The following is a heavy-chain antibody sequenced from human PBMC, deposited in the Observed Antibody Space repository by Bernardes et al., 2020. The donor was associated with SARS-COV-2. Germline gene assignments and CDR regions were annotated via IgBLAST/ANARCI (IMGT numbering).Heavy chain of an antibody. J-gene: IGHJ4*02. CDR3: AKDLAYDFWSGYYSGAFDF. V-gene: IGHV3-23*01. Sequence: GGSLRLSCAASGFTFSGFAMTWVRQAPGKGLEWVSSISGGGSSTYFPESVKGRFTISRDNSKNTLYLQMNSLRAEDTAVYYCAKDLAYDFWSGYYSGAFDFWGQGTLVTVSS. CDR1: GFTFSGFA. D-gene: IGHD3-3*01. CDR2: ISGGGSST.